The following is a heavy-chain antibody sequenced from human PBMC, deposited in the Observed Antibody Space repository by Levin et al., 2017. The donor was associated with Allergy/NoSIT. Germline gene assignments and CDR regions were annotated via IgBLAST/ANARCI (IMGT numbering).Heavy chain of an antibody. Sequence: GGSLRLSCKGSGYSFTSYWIGWVRQMPGKGLEWMGIIYPGDSDTRYSPSFQGQVTISADKSISTAYLQWSSLKASDTAMYYCARTTTLYSSSWSPSYWGQGTLVTVSS. CDR3: ARTTTLYSSSWSPSY. CDR1: GYSFTSYW. V-gene: IGHV5-51*01. D-gene: IGHD6-13*01. J-gene: IGHJ4*02. CDR2: IYPGDSDT.